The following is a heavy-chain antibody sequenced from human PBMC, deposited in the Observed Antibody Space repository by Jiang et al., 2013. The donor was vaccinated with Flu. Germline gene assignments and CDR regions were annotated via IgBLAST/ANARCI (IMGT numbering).Heavy chain of an antibody. D-gene: IGHD3-16*01. Sequence: GPGLVKPSETLSLTCTVSGDSISSYYWSWIRQPPGKGLEWIGFIYFSGSTNYNPSLKSRVTISVDTSKNQFSLKLSSVTAADTAVYYCARGGADFDSWGPGTLVTVSS. J-gene: IGHJ4*02. CDR2: IYFSGST. CDR1: GDSISSYY. V-gene: IGHV4-59*01. CDR3: ARGGADFDS.